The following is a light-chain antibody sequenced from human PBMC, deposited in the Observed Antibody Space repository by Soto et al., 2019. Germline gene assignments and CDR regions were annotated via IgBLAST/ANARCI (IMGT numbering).Light chain of an antibody. CDR2: GAS. CDR1: QSVSSSY. J-gene: IGKJ1*01. Sequence: EIVLTQSPGTLSLSPGERATLSCRASQSVSSSYLAWYQKRPGQAPRLLISGASSRATGIPDRFSGSGSGSDFTLTISTLEPEDLAVYYCQQYGSSPPTFGQGTRVEIK. CDR3: QQYGSSPPT. V-gene: IGKV3-20*01.